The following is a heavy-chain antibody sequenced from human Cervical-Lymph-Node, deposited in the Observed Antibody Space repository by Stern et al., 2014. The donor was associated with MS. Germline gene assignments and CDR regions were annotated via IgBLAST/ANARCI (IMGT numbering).Heavy chain of an antibody. CDR1: GFTFSSYS. D-gene: IGHD1-26*01. J-gene: IGHJ6*02. CDR3: ARDKVGATFPDEYYYYYGMDV. Sequence: EMQLVESGGGLVQPGGSLRLSCAASGFTFSSYSMNWVRQAPGKELEWVSSISSSSSYIYYADSVKGRFTISRDNAKNSLYLQMNSLRAEDTAVYYCARDKVGATFPDEYYYYYGMDVWGQGTTVTVSS. V-gene: IGHV3-21*01. CDR2: ISSSSSYI.